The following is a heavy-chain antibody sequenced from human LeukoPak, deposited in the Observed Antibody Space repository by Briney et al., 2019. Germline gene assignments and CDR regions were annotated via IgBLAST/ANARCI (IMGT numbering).Heavy chain of an antibody. CDR2: FDPEDGET. V-gene: IGHV1-24*01. Sequence: ASVKGSCKVSGYTLTELSMHWVRQAPGKGLEWMGGFDPEDGETIYAQKFQGRVTMTEDTSTDTAYMELSSLRSEDTAVYYCATNLRYYDSSGYYTWGRGTLVTVSS. D-gene: IGHD3-22*01. CDR1: GYTLTELS. J-gene: IGHJ5*02. CDR3: ATNLRYYDSSGYYT.